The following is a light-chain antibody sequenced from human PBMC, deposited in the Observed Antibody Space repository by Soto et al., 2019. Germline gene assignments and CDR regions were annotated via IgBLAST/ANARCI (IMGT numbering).Light chain of an antibody. CDR2: GVS. Sequence: EVVMTQSPATLSVSPGERATLSCRASHSITSTYLAWYQQQTGQAPSLLIYGVSSRATGVPDRFSGSGSGTEFTLTISSLQSEDFAVYYCQEYNNWPALTFGGGTKVDIK. V-gene: IGKV3D-15*01. CDR1: HSITSTY. J-gene: IGKJ4*01. CDR3: QEYNNWPALT.